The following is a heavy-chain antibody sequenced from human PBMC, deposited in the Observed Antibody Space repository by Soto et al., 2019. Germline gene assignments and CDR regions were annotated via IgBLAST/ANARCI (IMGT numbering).Heavy chain of an antibody. Sequence: QVQLVESGGGVVQPGGSLRLSCAASGVTFSSYGMHWVRQAPGKGLQWVALVWYDGSNQYYADSVKGRFTISRDNSKNTLHLQLNSLGAEDTAVYFCPRDRQFWGGSYVVFAYKYGMDVWGQGTTVTVSS. CDR3: PRDRQFWGGSYVVFAYKYGMDV. CDR2: VWYDGSNQ. J-gene: IGHJ6*02. D-gene: IGHD3-3*01. V-gene: IGHV3-33*01. CDR1: GVTFSSYG.